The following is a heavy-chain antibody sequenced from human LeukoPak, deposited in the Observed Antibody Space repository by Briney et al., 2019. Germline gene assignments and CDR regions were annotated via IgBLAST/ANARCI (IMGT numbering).Heavy chain of an antibody. V-gene: IGHV4-31*03. CDR2: IYYSGST. Sequence: PSETLSLTCTVSGGSISSGGYYWSWIRQHPGKGPEWIGYIYYSGSTYYNPSLKSRVTISVDTSKNQYSLKLSSVTAADTAVYYCARESWNYYFDYWGQGTLVTVSS. CDR3: ARESWNYYFDY. D-gene: IGHD1-7*01. CDR1: GGSISSGGYY. J-gene: IGHJ4*02.